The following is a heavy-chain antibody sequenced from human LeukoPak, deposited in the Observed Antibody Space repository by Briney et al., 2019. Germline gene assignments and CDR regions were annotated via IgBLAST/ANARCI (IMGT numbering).Heavy chain of an antibody. V-gene: IGHV4-4*07. J-gene: IGHJ4*02. Sequence: PSETLSLTCTVSGGSISSYYGSWIRQPPGEGLEGIGRFYHSGITYYNPSLNSRVTISVEMSKNQFSLKLSSVTAADTAVYYCARDPGYYGSGRWGQGTLVTVSS. CDR3: ARDPGYYGSGR. CDR2: FYHSGIT. D-gene: IGHD3-10*01. CDR1: GGSISSYY.